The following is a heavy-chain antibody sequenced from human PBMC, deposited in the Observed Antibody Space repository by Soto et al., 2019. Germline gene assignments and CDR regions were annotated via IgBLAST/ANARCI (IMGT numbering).Heavy chain of an antibody. Sequence: EVHLLESGGGSVQPGGSLRLSCGASGFTFSSYAMSWVRQAPGKGLEWVSGISASGGSTYYADSLKGRFTISRDNSKDTLYLQMNSLRAEDTAVYYCAKSAYSDFWSGYYTGGQVDCWGQGTLVTVSS. CDR1: GFTFSSYA. V-gene: IGHV3-23*01. CDR3: AKSAYSDFWSGYYTGGQVDC. D-gene: IGHD3-3*01. J-gene: IGHJ4*02. CDR2: ISASGGST.